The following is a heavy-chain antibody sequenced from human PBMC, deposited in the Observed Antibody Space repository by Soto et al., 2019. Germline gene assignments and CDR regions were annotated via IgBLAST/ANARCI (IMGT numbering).Heavy chain of an antibody. Sequence: QVQLVQSGAEVKKPGASVKVSCKASGYTFTSYYMHWVRQAPGQGLEWMGIINPSGGSTSYAQKCQGRVTMTRDTSTSTVYMELSSLRSEDTAVYYCARGSKGSGWSYYFDYWGQGTLVTVSS. D-gene: IGHD6-19*01. V-gene: IGHV1-46*01. CDR2: INPSGGST. J-gene: IGHJ4*02. CDR3: ARGSKGSGWSYYFDY. CDR1: GYTFTSYY.